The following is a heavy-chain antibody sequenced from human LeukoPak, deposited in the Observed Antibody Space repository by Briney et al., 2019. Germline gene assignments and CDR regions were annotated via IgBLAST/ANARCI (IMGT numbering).Heavy chain of an antibody. V-gene: IGHV3-30*18. J-gene: IGHJ5*02. Sequence: GGSLRLSCAASGFTISSYGMHWVRQAPGKGLEWVAVISYDGSNKYYADSVKGRFTISRDNSKNTLYLQMNSLRAEDTAVYYCAKDRGNIYSGWYKWFDPWGQGTLVTVSS. D-gene: IGHD6-19*01. CDR1: GFTISSYG. CDR2: ISYDGSNK. CDR3: AKDRGNIYSGWYKWFDP.